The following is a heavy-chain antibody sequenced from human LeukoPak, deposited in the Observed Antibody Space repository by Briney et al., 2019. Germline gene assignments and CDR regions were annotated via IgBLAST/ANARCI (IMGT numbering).Heavy chain of an antibody. J-gene: IGHJ4*02. CDR1: GGSISSGGYS. V-gene: IGHV4-30-2*01. Sequence: PSETLSLTCAVSGGSISSGGYSWSWIRQPPGKGLEWIGYICHSGSTYYNPSLKSRVTISVDRSKNQFSLKLSSVTAADTAVYYCARGTLGYDYWGQGTLVTVSS. CDR3: ARGTLGYDY. D-gene: IGHD2-15*01. CDR2: ICHSGST.